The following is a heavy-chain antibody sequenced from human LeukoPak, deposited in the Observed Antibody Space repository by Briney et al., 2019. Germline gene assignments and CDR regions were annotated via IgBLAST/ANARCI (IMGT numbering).Heavy chain of an antibody. CDR2: IYYSGST. CDR3: ARGVYSSGYYYYFDC. V-gene: IGHV4-59*01. J-gene: IGHJ4*02. D-gene: IGHD3-22*01. Sequence: SETLSLTCTVSGGSTRTYYWSWIRQPPGKGLEWLGYIYYSGSTNYNPSLKSRVTISVDTSKNQFSLKLSSVTAADTAVYYCARGVYSSGYYYYFDCWGQGTLVTVSS. CDR1: GGSTRTYY.